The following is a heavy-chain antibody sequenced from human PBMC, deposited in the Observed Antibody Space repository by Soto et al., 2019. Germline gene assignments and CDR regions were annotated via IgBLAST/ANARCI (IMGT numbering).Heavy chain of an antibody. CDR3: ARGGNSGSYGAPDVIDS. CDR2: ISSSSSTI. D-gene: IGHD1-26*01. CDR1: GFTFSSYS. Sequence: EVQLVESGGCLVQPGGSLRLSCAASGFTFSSYSMNWVRQAPGKGLEWVSYISSSSSTIYYADSVKGRFTISRDNGKNSLYLQMNSLRDEDTAVYYCARGGNSGSYGAPDVIDSWGQGTLVTVSS. J-gene: IGHJ4*02. V-gene: IGHV3-48*02.